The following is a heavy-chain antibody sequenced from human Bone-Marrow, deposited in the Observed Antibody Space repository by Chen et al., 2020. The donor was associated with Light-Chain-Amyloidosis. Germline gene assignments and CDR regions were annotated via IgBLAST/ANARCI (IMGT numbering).Heavy chain of an antibody. CDR1: GFTFSSYA. V-gene: IGHV3-30*04. D-gene: IGHD2-2*01. CDR3: AREGYCSSSSCPFDY. Sequence: QVQLVESGGGVVQPGRSLRLSCAASGFTFSSYAMDWVRQAPGKGLEWVAVISFHERNKYYADSVKGRFTIYRDNSKNTLYLQMNSLRAEDTAVYYCAREGYCSSSSCPFDYWGQGTLVTVSS. J-gene: IGHJ4*02. CDR2: ISFHERNK.